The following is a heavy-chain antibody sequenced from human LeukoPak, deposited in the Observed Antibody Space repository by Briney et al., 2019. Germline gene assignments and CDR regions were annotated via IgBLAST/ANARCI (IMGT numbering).Heavy chain of an antibody. V-gene: IGHV4-59*01. Sequence: PSETLSLTCAVYGGSFSGYYWGWIRRPPGKGLEWIGYIFYSGNTKYNPSLKSRVTISLDTSKNQFSLRLSSVTAADTAVYYCARDARYYDSSGYYAFDIWGQGTMVTVSS. CDR3: ARDARYYDSSGYYAFDI. CDR1: GGSFSGYY. CDR2: IFYSGNT. J-gene: IGHJ3*02. D-gene: IGHD3-22*01.